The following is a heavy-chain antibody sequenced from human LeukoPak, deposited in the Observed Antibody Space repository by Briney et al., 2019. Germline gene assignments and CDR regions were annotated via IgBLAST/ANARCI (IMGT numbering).Heavy chain of an antibody. CDR2: IRFDGSNE. Sequence: PGGSLRLSCAASGFTFSNYGMHWVRQAPDKGLEWVAFIRFDGSNEYYVDSVKGRFTISRDNSRNTLYLQMNFLRVEDTAMYYCAKDITPIVGATNDYWGQGTLVTVSS. J-gene: IGHJ4*02. D-gene: IGHD1-26*01. CDR1: GFTFSNYG. V-gene: IGHV3-30*02. CDR3: AKDITPIVGATNDY.